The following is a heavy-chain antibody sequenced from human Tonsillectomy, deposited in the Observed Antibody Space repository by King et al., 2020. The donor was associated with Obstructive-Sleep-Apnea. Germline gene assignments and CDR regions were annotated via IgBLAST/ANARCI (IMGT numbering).Heavy chain of an antibody. V-gene: IGHV3-30*18. CDR1: GFSFSTRD. D-gene: IGHD6-13*01. Sequence: VQLVESGGGVVQPGTSLRLSCAASGFSFSTRDIHWVRQAPGKGLEWVALISWNERDKYYADSVKGRFTISRDNSKNTLYVEMNGLRAEDTAAYYCAKGEWSSRSIDYWGQGTLVTVSS. CDR2: ISWNERDK. CDR3: AKGEWSSRSIDY. J-gene: IGHJ4*02.